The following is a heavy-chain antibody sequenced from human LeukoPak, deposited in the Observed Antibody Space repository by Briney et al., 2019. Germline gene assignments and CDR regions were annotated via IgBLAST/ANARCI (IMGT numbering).Heavy chain of an antibody. CDR1: GGSIISSYF. D-gene: IGHD3-10*01. CDR3: AKYASGSLVV. Sequence: SETLSLTCSVSGGSIISSYFWSWIRQPAGKGLEWIGRIYNTGSTDFNPSLKSRVTMSVDTSKNQFSLKLSSVTAADTAVYYCAKYASGSLVVWGQGTLVTVSS. J-gene: IGHJ4*02. CDR2: IYNTGST. V-gene: IGHV4-4*07.